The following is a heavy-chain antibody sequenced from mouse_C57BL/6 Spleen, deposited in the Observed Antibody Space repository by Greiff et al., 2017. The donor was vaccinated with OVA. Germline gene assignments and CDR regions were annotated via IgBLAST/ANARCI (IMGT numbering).Heavy chain of an antibody. CDR1: GYSITSGYY. CDR3: ARDLFRDYFDY. V-gene: IGHV3-6*01. J-gene: IGHJ2*01. D-gene: IGHD2-3*01. Sequence: EVQVVESGPGLVKPSQSLSLTCSVTGYSITSGYYWNWIRQFPGNKLEWMGYISYDGSNNYNPSLKNRISITRDTSKNQFFLKLNSVTTEDTATYYCARDLFRDYFDYWGQGTTLTVSS. CDR2: ISYDGSN.